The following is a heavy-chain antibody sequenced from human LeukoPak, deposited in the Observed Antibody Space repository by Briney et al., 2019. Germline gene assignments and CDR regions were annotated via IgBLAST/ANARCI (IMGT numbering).Heavy chain of an antibody. Sequence: GGSLRLSCAASGFTVSSNYMSWVRQAPGKGLEWVSVIYSGGSTYYADSVKGRFTISRDNSKNTLYLQMNGLRAEDTAVYYCARALSYGGNSARYFQHWGQGTLVTVSS. D-gene: IGHD4-23*01. V-gene: IGHV3-66*01. CDR1: GFTVSSNY. CDR3: ARALSYGGNSARYFQH. J-gene: IGHJ1*01. CDR2: IYSGGST.